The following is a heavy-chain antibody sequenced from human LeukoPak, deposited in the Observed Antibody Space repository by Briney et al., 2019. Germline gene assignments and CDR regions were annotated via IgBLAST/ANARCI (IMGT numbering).Heavy chain of an antibody. D-gene: IGHD6-19*01. V-gene: IGHV3-30*04. Sequence: PGRSLRLSCAASGFTFSSYAMHWVRQAPGKGLEWVAVISYDGSNKYYADSVKGRFTISRDNSMNTLYLQMNSLRAEDTAVYYCARDLSGSSGWYYYYYGMDVWGQGTTVTVSS. CDR1: GFTFSSYA. CDR2: ISYDGSNK. CDR3: ARDLSGSSGWYYYYYGMDV. J-gene: IGHJ6*02.